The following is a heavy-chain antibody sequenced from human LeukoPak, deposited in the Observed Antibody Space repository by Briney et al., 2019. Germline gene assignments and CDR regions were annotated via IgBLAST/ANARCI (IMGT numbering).Heavy chain of an antibody. J-gene: IGHJ4*02. Sequence: GGSLRLSCAASGFTFSSYEMNWVRQVPGKGLEWVANIKKDGSEKKYVDSVKGRFTISRDNAKNSLYLQMNSLRAEDTALYYCAKVAYYDSSGYYYFDYWGQGTLVTVSS. CDR3: AKVAYYDSSGYYYFDY. CDR2: IKKDGSEK. CDR1: GFTFSSYE. D-gene: IGHD3-22*01. V-gene: IGHV3-7*03.